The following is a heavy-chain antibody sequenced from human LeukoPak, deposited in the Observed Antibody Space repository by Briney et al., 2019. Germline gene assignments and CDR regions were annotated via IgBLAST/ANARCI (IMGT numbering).Heavy chain of an antibody. Sequence: GGSLRLSCVASGFTFSHYGMHWVRQPPGKGLEWVAVVSYDENNQYYAEPVKGRFTVARDNSKNTLYLQMSSLRAEDTAVYYCARLTTFVWLGQSAEGGDYWGQGTLVTVSA. V-gene: IGHV3-33*05. CDR3: ARLTTFVWLGQSAEGGDY. CDR2: VSYDENNQ. J-gene: IGHJ4*02. CDR1: GFTFSHYG. D-gene: IGHD4-11*01.